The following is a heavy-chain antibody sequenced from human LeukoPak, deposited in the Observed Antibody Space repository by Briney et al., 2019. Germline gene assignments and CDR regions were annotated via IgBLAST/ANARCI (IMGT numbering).Heavy chain of an antibody. Sequence: WGSLRLSCAASGFTFSSYAMYWVRQAPGKGLEWVSFISGTDVSTYYADSVEGRFTTSRDNSKNTLYLQMNSLRAEDTAIYYCAKLANIRGPFASGGKGTLAPVSS. V-gene: IGHV3-23*01. CDR2: ISGTDVST. J-gene: IGHJ4*02. CDR3: AKLANIRGPFAS. CDR1: GFTFSSYA.